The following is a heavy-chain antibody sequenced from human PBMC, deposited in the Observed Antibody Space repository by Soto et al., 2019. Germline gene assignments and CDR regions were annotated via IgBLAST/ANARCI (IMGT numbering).Heavy chain of an antibody. D-gene: IGHD6-19*01. J-gene: IGHJ4*02. CDR2: IKSKTDGGTT. V-gene: IGHV3-15*01. CDR1: GFTFSNAW. Sequence: GESLKISCAASGFTFSNAWMSWVRQAPGKGLEWVGRIKSKTDGGTTDYAAPVKGRFTISRDDSKNTLYLQMNSLKTEDTAVYYCTTEEAGTGTNFDYWGQGTLVTVSS. CDR3: TTEEAGTGTNFDY.